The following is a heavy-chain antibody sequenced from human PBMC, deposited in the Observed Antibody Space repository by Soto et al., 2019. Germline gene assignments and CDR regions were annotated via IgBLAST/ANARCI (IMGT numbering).Heavy chain of an antibody. J-gene: IGHJ3*02. V-gene: IGHV1-3*01. CDR3: ATGKQQLVRDDAFDI. CDR2: INAGNGNT. CDR1: GYTFTSYA. D-gene: IGHD6-13*01. Sequence: ASVKVSCKASGYTFTSYAMHWVRQAPGQRLEWMGWINAGNGNTKYSQKFQGRVTITRDTSASTAYMELSSLRSEDTTVYYCATGKQQLVRDDAFDIWGQGTMVTVSS.